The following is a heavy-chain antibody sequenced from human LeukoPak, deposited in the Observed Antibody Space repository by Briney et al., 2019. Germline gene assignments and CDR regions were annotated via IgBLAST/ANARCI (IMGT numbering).Heavy chain of an antibody. V-gene: IGHV4-38-2*02. J-gene: IGHJ4*02. Sequence: SETLSLTCTVSGYSISSGYYWSWIRQPPGKGLEWIGEINHSGSTNYNPSLKSRVTISVDTSKNQFSLKLSSVTAADTAVYYCARDAKGDDFWSGYYPSLFDYWGQGTLVTVSS. D-gene: IGHD3-3*01. CDR3: ARDAKGDDFWSGYYPSLFDY. CDR1: GYSISSGYY. CDR2: INHSGST.